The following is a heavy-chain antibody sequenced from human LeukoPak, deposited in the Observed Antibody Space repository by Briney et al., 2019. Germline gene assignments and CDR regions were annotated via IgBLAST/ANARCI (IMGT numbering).Heavy chain of an antibody. CDR1: GGSISSYY. CDR3: ASTRYFDWLRASYYFDY. J-gene: IGHJ4*02. V-gene: IGHV4-59*01. CDR2: IYYSGST. D-gene: IGHD3-9*01. Sequence: PSETLSLTCTGSGGSISSYYWSWIRQPPGKGLEWIGYIYYSGSTNYNPSLKSRVTISVDTSKNQFSLKLSSVTAADTAVYYCASTRYFDWLRASYYFDYWGQGTLVTVSS.